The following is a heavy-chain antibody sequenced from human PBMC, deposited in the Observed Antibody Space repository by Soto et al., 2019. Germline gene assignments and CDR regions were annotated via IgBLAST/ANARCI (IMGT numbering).Heavy chain of an antibody. CDR3: ARDLGYDGHHFDY. J-gene: IGHJ4*02. CDR2: IIPILGIA. V-gene: IGHV1-69*04. CDR1: GGTFSSYT. D-gene: IGHD5-12*01. Sequence: SVKVSCKASGGTFSSYTISWVRQAPGQGLEWMGRIIPILGIANYAQKFQGRVTITADKSTSTAYMELSSLRSEDTAVYYCARDLGYDGHHFDYWGQGTLVTVSS.